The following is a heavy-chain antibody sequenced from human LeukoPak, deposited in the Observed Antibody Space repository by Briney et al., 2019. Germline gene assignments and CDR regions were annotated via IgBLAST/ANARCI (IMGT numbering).Heavy chain of an antibody. V-gene: IGHV4-61*02. J-gene: IGHJ4*02. CDR2: IYTSGST. Sequence: SQTLSLTCTVSGGSISSGSYYWSWIRQPAGKGLEWIGRIYTSGSTNYNPSLKSRVTISVDTSKNQFSLKLSSVTAADTAAYYCARVGKGGYYISEEYWGQGTLVTVSS. D-gene: IGHD3-22*01. CDR3: ARVGKGGYYISEEY. CDR1: GGSISSGSYY.